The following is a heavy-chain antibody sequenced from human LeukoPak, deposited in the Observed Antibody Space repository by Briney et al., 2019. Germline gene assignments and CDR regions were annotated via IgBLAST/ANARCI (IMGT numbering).Heavy chain of an antibody. J-gene: IGHJ4*02. V-gene: IGHV5-51*07. Sequence: GESLKISCQGSRYSFTDYWIGWVHQMPGKGPEWMGIIYPDDSDFRYSPSFQGQVTMSIDKSISTAYLQWSSLEASDTAMYYCARRRDGYNYFDYWGQGTLVTVSS. D-gene: IGHD5-24*01. CDR1: RYSFTDYW. CDR3: ARRRDGYNYFDY. CDR2: IYPDDSDF.